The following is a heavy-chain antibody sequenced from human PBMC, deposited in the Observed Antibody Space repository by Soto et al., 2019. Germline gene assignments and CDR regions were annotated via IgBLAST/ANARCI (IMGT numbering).Heavy chain of an antibody. CDR1: GFSLTTNGVG. CDR3: VHHVTGGSFDV. D-gene: IGHD4-4*01. J-gene: IGHJ3*01. CDR2: IYWDDDK. V-gene: IGHV2-5*02. Sequence: QITLKESGPTVVKPTQTLTLTCTFSGFSLTTNGVGVGWIRQPPGKVLEWLALIYWDDDKRYSPTLKSRLAITKDISKNQVVLTLTDVDPVDAATYFCVHHVTGGSFDVWGQGSRVTVSS.